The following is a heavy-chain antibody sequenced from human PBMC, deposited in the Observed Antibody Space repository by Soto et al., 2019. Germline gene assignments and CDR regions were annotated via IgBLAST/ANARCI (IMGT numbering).Heavy chain of an antibody. D-gene: IGHD3-22*01. J-gene: IGHJ4*02. CDR2: ISASNGNT. Sequence: ASVKVSCKASGYTFTSHVINWVRQAPGQGLEWMGWISASNGNTNYAQKFQGRVIMTRDTSTSTAYMELRSLSSDDTAVYYCARNTYYYDSSGYHCDHWGQGTLVTVSS. V-gene: IGHV1-18*01. CDR1: GYTFTSHV. CDR3: ARNTYYYDSSGYHCDH.